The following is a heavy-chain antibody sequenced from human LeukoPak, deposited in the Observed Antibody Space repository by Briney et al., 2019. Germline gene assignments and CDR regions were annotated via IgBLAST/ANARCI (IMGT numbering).Heavy chain of an antibody. CDR1: GFTFSSYW. J-gene: IGHJ4*02. CDR3: ARGKTGAPGVFDY. CDR2: ISSSSSNI. D-gene: IGHD1-26*01. V-gene: IGHV3-48*01. Sequence: GGSLRLSCAASGFTFSSYWMSWVRQAPGQGLEWVSYISSSSSNIYYADSVKGRFTISRDNAKNSLYLQMNSLRAEDTAVYYCARGKTGAPGVFDYWGQGTLVTVSS.